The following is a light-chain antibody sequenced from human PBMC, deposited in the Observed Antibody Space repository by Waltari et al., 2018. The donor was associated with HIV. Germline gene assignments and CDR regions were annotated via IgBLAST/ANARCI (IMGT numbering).Light chain of an antibody. CDR3: SSYTSTSTWV. CDR2: EVG. J-gene: IGLJ3*02. V-gene: IGLV2-18*02. Sequence: QSALTQPPSVSGSPGQSVTISCTGTSSDVGSYNRVSWYQQPPGTAPKLMLYEVGNRPSGVPDRFSGSKSGNTASLTITGLQAEDEADYYCSSYTSTSTWVFGGGTKVTVL. CDR1: SSDVGSYNR.